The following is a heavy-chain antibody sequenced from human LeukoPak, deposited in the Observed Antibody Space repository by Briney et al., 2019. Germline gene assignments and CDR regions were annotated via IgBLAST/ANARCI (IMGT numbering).Heavy chain of an antibody. V-gene: IGHV4-39*01. J-gene: IGHJ3*02. D-gene: IGHD3-22*01. Sequence: PSETLSLTCTVSGGSISSSSYYWGWIRQPPGKGLEWIGSIYYSGSTYYNPSLKSRVTISVDTSKNQFSLKLSSVTAADTAVYYCARVNQLPNTYYYDSSGYADAFDIWGQGTMVTVSS. CDR3: ARVNQLPNTYYYDSSGYADAFDI. CDR1: GGSISSSSYY. CDR2: IYYSGST.